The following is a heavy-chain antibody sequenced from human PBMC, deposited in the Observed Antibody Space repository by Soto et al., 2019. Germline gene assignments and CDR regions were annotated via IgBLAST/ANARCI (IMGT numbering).Heavy chain of an antibody. J-gene: IGHJ4*02. V-gene: IGHV1-58*01. CDR3: AREPATAKPEGVDF. CDR1: GFTFTSSA. Sequence: GASVKVSCKASGFTFTSSAVQWVRQARGQRLEWIGWIVVGSGNTNYAQKFQERVTMTRDTSITTAYMELSRLRSGDTAVYYCAREPATAKPEGVDFWGQGTLVTVSS. D-gene: IGHD1-1*01. CDR2: IVVGSGNT.